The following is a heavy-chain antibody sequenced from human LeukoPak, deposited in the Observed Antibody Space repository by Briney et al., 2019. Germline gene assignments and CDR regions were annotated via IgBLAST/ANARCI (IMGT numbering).Heavy chain of an antibody. V-gene: IGHV4-39*01. Sequence: PSETLSLTCTVSGGSISSSSYFWARIRQPPGKGLEWIGNINYSGSTHFNASLKSRVTISVDASKNQFSLKLSSVTAADTAVYYCGRRVAGSGYRDYWGQGTLVTVSS. CDR3: GRRVAGSGYRDY. D-gene: IGHD3-22*01. J-gene: IGHJ4*02. CDR1: GGSISSSSYF. CDR2: INYSGST.